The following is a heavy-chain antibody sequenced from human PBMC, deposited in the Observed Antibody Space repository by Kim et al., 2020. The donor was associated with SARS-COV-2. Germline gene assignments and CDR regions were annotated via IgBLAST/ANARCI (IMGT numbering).Heavy chain of an antibody. V-gene: IGHV3-74*01. Sequence: GGSLRLSCAASGFTFSRYWMHWVRQVPGKGLVWVSRINSDGSSTNYADSVKGRFTISRDNAKNTLSLQMNSLRAEDTSVFYCVRDDYTNKTRSFDYWGQGTLVTVSS. CDR1: GFTFSRYW. J-gene: IGHJ4*02. D-gene: IGHD4-4*01. CDR3: VRDDYTNKTRSFDY. CDR2: INSDGSST.